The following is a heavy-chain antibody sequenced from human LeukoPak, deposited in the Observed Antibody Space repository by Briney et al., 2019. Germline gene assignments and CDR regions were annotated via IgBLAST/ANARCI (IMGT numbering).Heavy chain of an antibody. CDR3: ARVTGYFDSSGYTVRAFDI. Sequence: SETLSLTCSVSGGSISSYYWSWIRQPPGKGLEWIGYMYYRGSTKYNPSLKSRVTISVDTSKNQFSLKLSSVTAADTAVYYCARVTGYFDSSGYTVRAFDIWGQGTMVTVSS. CDR2: MYYRGST. J-gene: IGHJ3*02. CDR1: GGSISSYY. V-gene: IGHV4-59*01. D-gene: IGHD3-22*01.